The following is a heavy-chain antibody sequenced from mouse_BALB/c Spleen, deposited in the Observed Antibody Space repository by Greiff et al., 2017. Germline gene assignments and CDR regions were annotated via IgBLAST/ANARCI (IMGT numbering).Heavy chain of an antibody. V-gene: IGHV5-12-1*01. Sequence: EVHLVESGGGLVKPGGSLKLSCAASGFAFSSYDMSWVRQTPEKRLEWVAYISSGGGSTYYPDTVKGRFTISRDNAKNTLYLQMSSLKSEDTAMYYCARRKGAMDYWGQGTSVTVSS. CDR2: ISSGGGST. CDR3: ARRKGAMDY. CDR1: GFAFSSYD. J-gene: IGHJ4*01.